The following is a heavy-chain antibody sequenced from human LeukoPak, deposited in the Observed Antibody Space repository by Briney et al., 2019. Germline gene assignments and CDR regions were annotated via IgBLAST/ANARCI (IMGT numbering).Heavy chain of an antibody. D-gene: IGHD2-15*01. Sequence: GGSLRLSCAASGFTFSSYVMHWVRQAPGKGLEYVSVISSNGGSTYYANSVKGRFTISRDNAKNSLYRQMNSLRAEDTAVYYCAKEFCSGGSCNLDYWGQGTLVTVSS. J-gene: IGHJ4*02. V-gene: IGHV3-64*01. CDR2: ISSNGGST. CDR3: AKEFCSGGSCNLDY. CDR1: GFTFSSYV.